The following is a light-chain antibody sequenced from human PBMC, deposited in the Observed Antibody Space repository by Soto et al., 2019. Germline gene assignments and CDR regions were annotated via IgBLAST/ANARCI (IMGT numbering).Light chain of an antibody. CDR2: GAS. CDR3: QQYGSSLLT. V-gene: IGKV3-20*01. Sequence: EIVLTQSPGTLSLSPGERATLSCRASQSVSSSYLAWYQQKPGQAPRLLIYGASSRATGIPGRFSGSGSGTDFTLTISRLEPEDCAVYYCQQYGSSLLTFGGGTKVEIK. CDR1: QSVSSSY. J-gene: IGKJ4*01.